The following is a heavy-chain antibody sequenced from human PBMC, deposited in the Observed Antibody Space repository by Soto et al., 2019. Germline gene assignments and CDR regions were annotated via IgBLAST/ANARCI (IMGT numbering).Heavy chain of an antibody. CDR3: ARDGMVRGVIITYYYYGMDV. V-gene: IGHV1-69*13. Sequence: SVQVSCEASGGTFSSYAISWVRQAPGQGLEWMGGIIPIFGTANYAQKFQGRVTITADESTSTAYMELSSLRSEDTAVYYCARDGMVRGVIITYYYYGMDVWGQGTTVTVSS. CDR2: IIPIFGTA. D-gene: IGHD3-10*01. J-gene: IGHJ6*02. CDR1: GGTFSSYA.